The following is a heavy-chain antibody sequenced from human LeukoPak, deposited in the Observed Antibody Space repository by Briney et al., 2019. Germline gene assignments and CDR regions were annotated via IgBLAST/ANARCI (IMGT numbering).Heavy chain of an antibody. D-gene: IGHD7-27*01. V-gene: IGHV4-34*01. Sequence: SETLSLTCAVYGGSFSTYYWSWIRQPPGKGLEWIGEINDSEITNYNPSLKSRVTISVDTSKNQFSLKPTSVTAADTAVYYCARVVNWGSPDAFDVWGQGTMITVSS. J-gene: IGHJ3*01. CDR1: GGSFSTYY. CDR2: INDSEIT. CDR3: ARVVNWGSPDAFDV.